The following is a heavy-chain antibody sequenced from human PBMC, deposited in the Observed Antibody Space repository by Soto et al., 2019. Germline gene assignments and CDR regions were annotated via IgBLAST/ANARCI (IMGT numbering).Heavy chain of an antibody. CDR2: INSDGSST. D-gene: IGHD3-22*01. CDR1: GFTFSNYW. Sequence: LRLSCAASGFTFSNYWIHWVRQAPGKGLVWVSRINSDGSSTSYADSVKGRFTISRDNAKNTMYLQMNSLRAEDTAVYYCARDRVYYDSSGDYKDHGMDVWGQGTTVTVSS. V-gene: IGHV3-74*01. CDR3: ARDRVYYDSSGDYKDHGMDV. J-gene: IGHJ6*02.